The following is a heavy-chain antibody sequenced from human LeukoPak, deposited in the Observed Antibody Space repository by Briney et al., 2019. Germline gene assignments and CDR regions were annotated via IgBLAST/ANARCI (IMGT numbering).Heavy chain of an antibody. J-gene: IGHJ4*02. CDR2: IYYTGT. D-gene: IGHD3-22*01. CDR1: GGSVTDYY. Sequence: SETLSLTCTVSGGSVTDYYWSWIRQPPGKGLDWIGYIYYTGTSYNPSLKSRVTISADTSKNQFSLKLISVTAADTAVYYCARPYYYDSSGNSDYWGQGTLVTVSS. V-gene: IGHV4-59*02. CDR3: ARPYYYDSSGNSDY.